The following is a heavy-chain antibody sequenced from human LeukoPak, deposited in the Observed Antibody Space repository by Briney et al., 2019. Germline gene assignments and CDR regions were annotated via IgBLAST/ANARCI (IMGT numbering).Heavy chain of an antibody. CDR1: GGSFSGYY. CDR3: ARGRLNYYGSGSYYKGY. V-gene: IGHV4-34*01. CDR2: INHSGST. J-gene: IGHJ4*02. Sequence: SETLSLTCAVYGGSFSGYYWSWIRQPPGKGLEWIGEINHSGSTNYNPSLKSRVTISVDTSKNQFSLKLSSVTAADTAVYYCARGRLNYYGSGSYYKGYWGQGTLVTVSS. D-gene: IGHD3-10*01.